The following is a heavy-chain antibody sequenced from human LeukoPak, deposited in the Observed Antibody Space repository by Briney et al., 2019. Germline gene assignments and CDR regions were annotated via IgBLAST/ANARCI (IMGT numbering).Heavy chain of an antibody. Sequence: GGSLRLSCTASGFTFSITYMAWVRQAPGKGLEWVSTISGRGDSTHYVDSVKGRFTISRDNSKNTLYLQINSLRAEDTAVYYCAKGPYSGFSWGQGTLVTVSS. J-gene: IGHJ5*02. D-gene: IGHD1-26*01. CDR2: ISGRGDST. CDR1: GFTFSITY. CDR3: AKGPYSGFS. V-gene: IGHV3-23*01.